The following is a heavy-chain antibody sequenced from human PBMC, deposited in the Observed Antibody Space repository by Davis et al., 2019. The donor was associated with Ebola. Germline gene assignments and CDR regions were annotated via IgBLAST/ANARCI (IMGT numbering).Heavy chain of an antibody. Sequence: GGSLRLSCAASGFTFSSYGMHWVRQAPGKGLEWVAVIWYDGSNKYYADSVKGRFTISRDNSKNTLYLQMNSLRAEDTAVYYCARPIVGATLDAFDIWGQGTMVTVSS. CDR1: GFTFSSYG. D-gene: IGHD1-26*01. V-gene: IGHV3-33*01. J-gene: IGHJ3*02. CDR2: IWYDGSNK. CDR3: ARPIVGATLDAFDI.